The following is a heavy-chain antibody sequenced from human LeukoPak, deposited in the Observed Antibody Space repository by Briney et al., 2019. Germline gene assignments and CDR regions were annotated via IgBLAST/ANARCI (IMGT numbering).Heavy chain of an antibody. D-gene: IGHD3-22*01. CDR3: ARGYYYDSSGSVAPFDY. V-gene: IGHV3-74*01. CDR2: INSDGSST. Sequence: GGSLRLSCAASGFTFSSYWMHWVRQAPGKGLVWVSRINSDGSSTSYADSVKGRFTISRDNAKNTLYLQMNSLRAEDTAVYYCARGYYYDSSGSVAPFDYWGQGTLVTVSS. CDR1: GFTFSSYW. J-gene: IGHJ4*02.